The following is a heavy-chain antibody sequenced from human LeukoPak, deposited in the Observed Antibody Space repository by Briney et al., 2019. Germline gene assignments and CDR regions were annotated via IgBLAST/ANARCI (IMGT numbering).Heavy chain of an antibody. CDR1: GYTFTGYY. D-gene: IGHD3-16*01. Sequence: ASVKVSCKASGYTFTGYYMRWVRQAPGQGLEWMGRINPNSGGTNYAQKFQGRVTMTRDTSISTAYMELSRLRSDDTAVYYCAREPYMITFGGVTPSRDYWGQGTLVTVSS. CDR2: INPNSGGT. J-gene: IGHJ4*02. CDR3: AREPYMITFGGVTPSRDY. V-gene: IGHV1-2*06.